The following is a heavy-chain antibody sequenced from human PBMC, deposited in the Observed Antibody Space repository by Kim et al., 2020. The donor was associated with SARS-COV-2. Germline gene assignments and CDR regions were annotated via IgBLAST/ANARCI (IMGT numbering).Heavy chain of an antibody. D-gene: IGHD6-19*01. CDR1: GFTFSSYG. V-gene: IGHV3-33*01. J-gene: IGHJ4*02. CDR2: IWYDGSNK. CDR3: ARDQGGAVAGTKYYFDY. Sequence: GWSLRLSCAASGFTFSSYGMHWVRQAPGKGLEWVAVIWYDGSNKYYADSVKGRFTISRDNSKNTLYLQMNSLRAEDTAVYYCARDQGGAVAGTKYYFDYWGQGTLVTVSS.